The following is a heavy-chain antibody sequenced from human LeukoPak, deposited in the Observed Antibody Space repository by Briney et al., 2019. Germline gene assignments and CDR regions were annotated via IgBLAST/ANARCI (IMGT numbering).Heavy chain of an antibody. Sequence: GGSLRLSCAASGFTFSSCAMSWVRQAPGKGLEWVSAISGSGASTYYADSVKGRFTISRDNPKNSLYLQMNSLRAEDTAVYYCARDSPYGTAGYWGQGTLVTVSS. CDR3: ARDSPYGTAGY. D-gene: IGHD2-8*02. CDR2: ISGSGAST. J-gene: IGHJ4*02. CDR1: GFTFSSCA. V-gene: IGHV3-23*01.